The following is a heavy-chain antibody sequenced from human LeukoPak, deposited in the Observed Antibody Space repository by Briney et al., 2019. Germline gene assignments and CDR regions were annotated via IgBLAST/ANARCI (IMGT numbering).Heavy chain of an antibody. D-gene: IGHD2-21*02. CDR2: IYYSGST. J-gene: IGHJ4*02. V-gene: IGHV4-59*01. Sequence: SETLSLTCIVSGGSISSYYWSWIRQPPGKGLEWIGYIYYSGSTNYNPSLKSRVTISVDTSKNQFSLKLSSVTAADTAVYYCARASKHIVVVTDWGQGTLVTVSA. CDR3: ARASKHIVVVTD. CDR1: GGSISSYY.